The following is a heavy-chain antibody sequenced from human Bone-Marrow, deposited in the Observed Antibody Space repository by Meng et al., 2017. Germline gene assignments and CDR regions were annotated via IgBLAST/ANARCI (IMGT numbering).Heavy chain of an antibody. D-gene: IGHD2-2*01. J-gene: IGHJ4*02. Sequence: QVQLQQWGAGLLKPSETLSRTCGVYGGSFRGYFWAWIRQPPGKGLEWIGEINHRGSTNYNPSLKSRVTISVDTSKSQVSLKLSSVTAADTAVYYCARETISGIVVVPAAITSWGQGTLVTVSS. V-gene: IGHV4-34*01. CDR3: ARETISGIVVVPAAITS. CDR1: GGSFRGYF. CDR2: INHRGST.